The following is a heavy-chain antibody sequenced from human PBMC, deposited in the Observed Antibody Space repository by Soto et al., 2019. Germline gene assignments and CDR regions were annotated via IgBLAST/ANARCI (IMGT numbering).Heavy chain of an antibody. Sequence: GGSLRLSCAAPGFTFSSYAMSWVRQAPGKGLEWVSAISGSGGSTYYADSVKGRFTISRDNSKNTLYLQMNSLRAEDTAVYYCAKDRITIFGVVIMMSPRAEYFQHWGQGTLVTVSS. J-gene: IGHJ1*01. V-gene: IGHV3-23*01. CDR1: GFTFSSYA. CDR2: ISGSGGST. D-gene: IGHD3-3*01. CDR3: AKDRITIFGVVIMMSPRAEYFQH.